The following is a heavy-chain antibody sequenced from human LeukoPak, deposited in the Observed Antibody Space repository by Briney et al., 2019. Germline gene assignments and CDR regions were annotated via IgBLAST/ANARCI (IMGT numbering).Heavy chain of an antibody. CDR1: GGSISSSSYY. V-gene: IGHV4-39*07. CDR2: IYYSGST. D-gene: IGHD6-13*01. Sequence: SETLSLTCTVSGGSISSSSYYWGWIRQPPGKGLEWIGSIYYSGSTYYNPSLKSRVTISVDTSKNQFSLELSSVTAADTAVYYCARDQGAAAAGTAFDYWGQGTLVTVSS. CDR3: ARDQGAAAAGTAFDY. J-gene: IGHJ4*02.